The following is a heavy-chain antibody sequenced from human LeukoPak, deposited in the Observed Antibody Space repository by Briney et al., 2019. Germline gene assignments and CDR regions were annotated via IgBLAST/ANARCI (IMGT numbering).Heavy chain of an antibody. Sequence: GGSLRLSCAASGFTFDDYGMSWVRQAPGKGLEWVSGINWNGGSTGYADSVKGRFTISRDNAKNSLYLQMNSLRAEDTAVYYCAKDWPWDSLGATSAFDIWGQGTMVTVSS. D-gene: IGHD1-26*01. CDR3: AKDWPWDSLGATSAFDI. J-gene: IGHJ3*02. V-gene: IGHV3-20*04. CDR2: INWNGGST. CDR1: GFTFDDYG.